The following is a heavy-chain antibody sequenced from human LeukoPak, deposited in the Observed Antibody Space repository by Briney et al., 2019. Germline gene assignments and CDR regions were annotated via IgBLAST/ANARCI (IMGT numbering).Heavy chain of an antibody. Sequence: GASVKVSCKASGYTFTGYGISWVRQAPGQGLEWMAWISAYNDNTNYAQKFQGRVTMTTDTSTSTAYMELRSLRSDDTAVYYCARDPYSSSWYSNPNFDYWGQGTLVTVSS. D-gene: IGHD6-13*01. CDR3: ARDPYSSSWYSNPNFDY. CDR2: ISAYNDNT. V-gene: IGHV1-18*01. CDR1: GYTFTGYG. J-gene: IGHJ4*02.